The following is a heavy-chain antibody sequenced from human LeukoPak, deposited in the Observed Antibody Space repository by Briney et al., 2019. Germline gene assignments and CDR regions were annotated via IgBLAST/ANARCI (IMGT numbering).Heavy chain of an antibody. J-gene: IGHJ4*02. V-gene: IGHV3-9*01. CDR3: ARAAMPFDSSGYYYD. CDR1: GFTFDDYA. D-gene: IGHD3-22*01. CDR2: ISWNSGSI. Sequence: PGGSLRLSCAASGFTFDDYAMHWVRQAPGKGLEWVSGISWNSGSIGYADSVKGRFTISRDNAKNSLYLQMNSLRAEDTAVYYCARAAMPFDSSGYYYDWGQGTLVTVSS.